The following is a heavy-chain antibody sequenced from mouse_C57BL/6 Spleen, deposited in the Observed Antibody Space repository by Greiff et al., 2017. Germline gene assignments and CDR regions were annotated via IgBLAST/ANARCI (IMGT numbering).Heavy chain of an antibody. D-gene: IGHD2-4*01. CDR1: GYAFSSYW. V-gene: IGHV1-80*01. J-gene: IGHJ2*01. CDR2: IYPGDGDT. CDR3: ARDDYDGSFDY. Sequence: QVQLQQSGAELVKPGASVKISCKASGYAFSSYWLNWVKQRPGKGLEWIGQIYPGDGDTNYNGKFKGKATLTADKSSSTAYMQLSSLTSEDSAVYFGARDDYDGSFDYGGQGTTLTVSS.